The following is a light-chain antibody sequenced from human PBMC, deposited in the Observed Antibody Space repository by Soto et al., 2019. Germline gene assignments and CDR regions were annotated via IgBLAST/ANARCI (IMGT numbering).Light chain of an antibody. J-gene: IGKJ5*01. V-gene: IGKV1-5*01. CDR2: DAS. Sequence: VQMTRTGTTLTSSVGDRVTITCRASQSIRSWLAWYQLKPGKAPKLLIYDASSLESGVPSRFSGSASGTEFTLTIISLQPDDFAVHYCQQYNNWPSITVGEGTRLEIK. CDR1: QSIRSW. CDR3: QQYNNWPSIT.